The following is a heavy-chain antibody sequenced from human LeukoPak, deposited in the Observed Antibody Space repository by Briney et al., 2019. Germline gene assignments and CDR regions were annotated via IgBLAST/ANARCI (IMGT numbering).Heavy chain of an antibody. CDR3: AASPAWLQLVGLFDY. V-gene: IGHV5-51*01. CDR1: GYSFTSYW. Sequence: GESLKISCEGSGYSFTSYWIGWVRQMPGKGLEWMGIIYPGDSDTRYSPSFQGQVTISADKSISTAYLQWSSLKASDTAMYYCAASPAWLQLVGLFDYWGQGTLVTVSS. CDR2: IYPGDSDT. D-gene: IGHD5-24*01. J-gene: IGHJ4*02.